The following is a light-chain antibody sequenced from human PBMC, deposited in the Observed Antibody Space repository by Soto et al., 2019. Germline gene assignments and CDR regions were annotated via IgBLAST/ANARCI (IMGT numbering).Light chain of an antibody. Sequence: ENVLTQSPGTLSLSPGERATLSCRASQGVNRYYLAWYQQKPGQAPRLLIYGASSRATGIPDRFSGSGSGTDFTLTISRLEPEDFAVYYCQQRSNWPLTFGGGTKVEIK. CDR2: GAS. CDR1: QGVNRYY. V-gene: IGKV3D-20*02. J-gene: IGKJ4*01. CDR3: QQRSNWPLT.